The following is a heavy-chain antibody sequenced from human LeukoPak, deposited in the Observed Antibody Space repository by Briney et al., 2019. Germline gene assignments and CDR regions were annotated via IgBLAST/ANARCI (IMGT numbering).Heavy chain of an antibody. D-gene: IGHD4-17*01. Sequence: PSETLSLTCAVYGGSFSGYYWSWIRQPPGKGVEWIGEINHSGSTNYNPSLKSRVTISVDTSKNQFSLKLSSVTAADTAVYYCARGVGDYDSWFDPWGQGTLVTVSS. V-gene: IGHV4-34*01. CDR2: INHSGST. CDR3: ARGVGDYDSWFDP. J-gene: IGHJ5*02. CDR1: GGSFSGYY.